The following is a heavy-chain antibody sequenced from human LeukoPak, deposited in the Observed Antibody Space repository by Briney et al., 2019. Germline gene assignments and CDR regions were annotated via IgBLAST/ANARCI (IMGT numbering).Heavy chain of an antibody. CDR1: GFTFSSYG. CDR2: IRYDGSNK. CDR3: AKWGGDIVVVPAANYFDY. D-gene: IGHD2-2*01. Sequence: GGSLRLSCAASGFTFSSYGMHWVRQAPGKGLEWVAFIRYDGSNKYYADSVKGRFTISRDNSKNTLYLQMNSLRAEDTAVYYCAKWGGDIVVVPAANYFDYWGQGTLVTVSS. V-gene: IGHV3-30*02. J-gene: IGHJ4*02.